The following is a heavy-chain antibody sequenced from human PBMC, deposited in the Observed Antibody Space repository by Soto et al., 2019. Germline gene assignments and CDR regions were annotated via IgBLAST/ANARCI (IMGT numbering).Heavy chain of an antibody. D-gene: IGHD3-22*01. CDR2: IIPIFGTA. CDR1: GGTFSSYA. J-gene: IGHJ4*02. V-gene: IGHV1-69*13. CDR3: ARGATYYYDSTSYYFDY. Sequence: GASVKVSCKASGGTFSSYAISWVRQAPGQGFEWMGGIIPIFGTANYAQKFQGRVTITADESTSTAYMELSSLRSEDTAVYYCARGATYYYDSTSYYFDYWGQGTLVTVSS.